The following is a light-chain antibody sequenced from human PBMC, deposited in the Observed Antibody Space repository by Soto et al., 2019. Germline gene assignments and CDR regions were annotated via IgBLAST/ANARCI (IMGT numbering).Light chain of an antibody. V-gene: IGKV3-11*01. Sequence: EIVLTQFPATLSLSLGERATLSCRASQSVISYLAWYQQKPGQAPRLLIYDASNRATGIPARFSGSGSGTDFPLTISSLEPEDFAVYYCQQRSNWPWTFGQGTKVEIK. CDR2: DAS. CDR1: QSVISY. CDR3: QQRSNWPWT. J-gene: IGKJ1*01.